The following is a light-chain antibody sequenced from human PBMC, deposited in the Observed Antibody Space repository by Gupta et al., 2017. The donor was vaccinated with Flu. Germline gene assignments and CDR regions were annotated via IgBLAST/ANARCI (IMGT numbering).Light chain of an antibody. Sequence: SSVLTQPPSVSVAPGTTARITCGGNNIASKSVHWYQQKPGQAPVLVVYDDSDRPSGIPERFSGSNAGNTATLTISRVEAGDEADYYCQVWDSRSEHVVFGGGTKLTVL. CDR1: NIASKS. CDR2: DDS. J-gene: IGLJ2*01. CDR3: QVWDSRSEHVV. V-gene: IGLV3-21*03.